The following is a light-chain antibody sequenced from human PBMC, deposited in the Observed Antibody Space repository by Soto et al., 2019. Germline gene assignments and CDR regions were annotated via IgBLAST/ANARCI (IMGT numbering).Light chain of an antibody. CDR1: QTVSSSY. J-gene: IGKJ1*01. CDR2: AAS. CDR3: QHYGTAPWT. V-gene: IGKV3-20*01. Sequence: EIVLTQSAGTLSLSPGERATLSCRASQTVSSSYLAWFQQKPGQAPRLLIYAASTRAAGVPDRFSGSGSGTDFSLTINRLEPEDFAVYYCQHYGTAPWTFGQGTKVEIK.